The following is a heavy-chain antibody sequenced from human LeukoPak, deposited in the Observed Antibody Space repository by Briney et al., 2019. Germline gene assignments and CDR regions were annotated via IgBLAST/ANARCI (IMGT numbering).Heavy chain of an antibody. CDR1: GFTFSTYA. CDR2: ISDSGGTT. CDR3: AKVKDILTGYYPPYYFDY. D-gene: IGHD3-9*01. Sequence: GXSLRLSCAASGFTFSTYAMTWVRQAPGKGLEWVSSISDSGGTTYYAGSVKGRFTISRDSSKNTLHLQMNNLGAEDTAVYYCAKVKDILTGYYPPYYFDYWGQGTLVTVSS. V-gene: IGHV3-23*01. J-gene: IGHJ4*02.